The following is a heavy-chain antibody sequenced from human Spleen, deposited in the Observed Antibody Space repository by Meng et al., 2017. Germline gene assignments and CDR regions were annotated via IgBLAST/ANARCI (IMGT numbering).Heavy chain of an antibody. J-gene: IGHJ3*01. CDR3: TRDRGLITFGGAVVKPDAFDL. CDR1: GGIFSNYV. D-gene: IGHD3-16*02. CDR2: INAVFGTT. Sequence: SAKVSCKALGGIFSNYVIGWVRQAPGQGLEWMGGINAVFGTTNYAQKFQDRVTITSDESTSTAYMELTRLTSEDTAMYYCTRDRGLITFGGAVVKPDAFDLWGQGTMVTVSS. V-gene: IGHV1-69*13.